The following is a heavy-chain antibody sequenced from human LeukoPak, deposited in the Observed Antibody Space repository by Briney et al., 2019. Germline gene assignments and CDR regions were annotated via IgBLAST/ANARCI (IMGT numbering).Heavy chain of an antibody. CDR3: AREGSSGWYDIFDH. D-gene: IGHD6-19*01. J-gene: IGHJ4*02. CDR2: IYTSGST. V-gene: IGHV4-4*07. Sequence: SETLSLTCTVSGGSISSYYWSWIRQPAGKGLEWIGRIYTSGSTNYNPSLKSRVTMSVDTSKNQFSLKLSSVTAADTAVYYCAREGSSGWYDIFDHWGQGTLVTVSS. CDR1: GGSISSYY.